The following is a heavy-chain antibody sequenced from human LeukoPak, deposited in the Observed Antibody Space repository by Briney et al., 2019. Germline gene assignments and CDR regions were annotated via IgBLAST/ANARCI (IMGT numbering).Heavy chain of an antibody. CDR3: AKRGIVIRGVLIIGFHKEAYYFDY. CDR1: GFTFSSYA. J-gene: IGHJ4*02. CDR2: ISYDGSNK. Sequence: SLRLSFAASGFTFSSYAMHWVRQAPGKGLEWVAVISYDGSNKYYADSVKGRFTISRDNSLNTVYLQMNSLRAEDTAVYFCAKRGIVIRGVLIIGFHKEAYYFDYWGQGILVTVSS. D-gene: IGHD3-10*01. V-gene: IGHV3-30*07.